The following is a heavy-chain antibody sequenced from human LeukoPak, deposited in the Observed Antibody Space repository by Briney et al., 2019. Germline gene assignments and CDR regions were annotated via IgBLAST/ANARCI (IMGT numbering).Heavy chain of an antibody. CDR3: ARGQWLAFDY. CDR2: ISSSGSSI. V-gene: IGHV3-48*03. CDR1: GFTFSSYE. J-gene: IGHJ4*02. Sequence: GGSLRLSCAASGFTFSSYEMNWVRQAPGKGLEWASYISSSGSSIYYADSVKGRFTISRDNAKNSLYLQMNSLRAEDMAVYYCARGQWLAFDYWGQGTLVTVSS. D-gene: IGHD6-19*01.